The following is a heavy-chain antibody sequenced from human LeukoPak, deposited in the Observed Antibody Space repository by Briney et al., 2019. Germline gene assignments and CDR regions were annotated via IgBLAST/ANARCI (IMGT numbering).Heavy chain of an antibody. Sequence: GGSLRLSCAASGFTFSSYSMNWVRQAPGKGLEWVSSISSSSSYIYYADSVKGRFAISRDNAKNSLYLQMNSLRAEDTAVYYCARDPVVGTPSGITGYYYYMDGWGKGTTVTVSS. CDR3: ARDPVVGTPSGITGYYYYMDG. CDR1: GFTFSSYS. CDR2: ISSSSSYI. D-gene: IGHD6-19*01. J-gene: IGHJ6*03. V-gene: IGHV3-21*01.